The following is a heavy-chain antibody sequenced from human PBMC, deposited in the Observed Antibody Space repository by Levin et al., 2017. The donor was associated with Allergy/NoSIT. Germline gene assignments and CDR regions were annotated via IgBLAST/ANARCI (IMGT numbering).Heavy chain of an antibody. CDR2: FYYTGNT. J-gene: IGHJ4*02. D-gene: IGHD3-10*02. CDR3: VKWMFGTTFDH. CDR1: GASIRTTNYY. Sequence: SQTLSLTCTVSGASIRTTNYYWGWIRQPPGKGLEWIGSFYYTGNTDYNPSLKSRVTISVDTSKNQFSLKLSSVTAADTAVYYCVKWMFGTTFDHWGQGSLVTVSS. V-gene: IGHV4-39*01.